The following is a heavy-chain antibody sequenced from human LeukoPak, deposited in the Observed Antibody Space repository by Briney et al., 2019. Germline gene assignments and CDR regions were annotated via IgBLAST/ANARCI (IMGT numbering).Heavy chain of an antibody. CDR2: MNPNSGNT. V-gene: IGHV1-8*03. J-gene: IGHJ4*02. Sequence: ASVKVSCKASGYTFTSYGISWVRQAPGQGLEWMGWMNPNSGNTGYAQKFQGRVTITRNTSISTAYMELSSLRSEDTAVYYCARVGKGFDYWGQGTLVTVSS. CDR1: GYTFTSYG. CDR3: ARVGKGFDY.